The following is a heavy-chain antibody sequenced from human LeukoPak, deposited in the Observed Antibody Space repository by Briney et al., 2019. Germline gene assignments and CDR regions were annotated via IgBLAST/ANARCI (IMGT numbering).Heavy chain of an antibody. CDR1: GFTFSIYA. Sequence: PGGSLRLSCAASGFTFSIYAMSWVRQAPGKGLGWVSAIGGRTDTTYYADSVKGRFTISRDNSKNTLFLQMNSLRADDTAVYYCATEGGPPIERYWGQGTLVTVSS. CDR3: ATEGGPPIERY. J-gene: IGHJ4*02. V-gene: IGHV3-23*01. CDR2: IGGRTDTT. D-gene: IGHD2-15*01.